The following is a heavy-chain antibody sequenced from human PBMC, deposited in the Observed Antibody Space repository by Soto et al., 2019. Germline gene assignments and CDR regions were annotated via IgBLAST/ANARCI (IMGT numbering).Heavy chain of an antibody. J-gene: IGHJ4*02. CDR1: GGCMNSYY. D-gene: IGHD6-19*01. CDR2: FYYSGST. V-gene: IGHV4-59*01. CDR3: ARGGWKLFDY. Sequence: PAETMSLTCAVSGGCMNSYYWSWIRQPPGKGLEWIGCFYYSGSTNYNPSLKSRVTISVDTSKKQFSLKLSSVTAADTAVYYCARGGWKLFDYWGQGTLVTVSS.